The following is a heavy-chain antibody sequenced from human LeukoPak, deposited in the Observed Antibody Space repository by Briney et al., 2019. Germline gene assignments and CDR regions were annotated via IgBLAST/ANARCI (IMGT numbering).Heavy chain of an antibody. J-gene: IGHJ6*03. CDR3: ASYYGGYSDDYYYYYYMDV. D-gene: IGHD4-17*01. Sequence: SVKVSCKASGGTFSSYAISWVRQAPGQGLEWMGGIIPIFGTANYAQKFQGRVTITADKSTSTAYMELSSLRSEDTAVYYCASYYGGYSDDYYYYYYMDVWGKGTTVTVSS. CDR2: IIPIFGTA. CDR1: GGTFSSYA. V-gene: IGHV1-69*06.